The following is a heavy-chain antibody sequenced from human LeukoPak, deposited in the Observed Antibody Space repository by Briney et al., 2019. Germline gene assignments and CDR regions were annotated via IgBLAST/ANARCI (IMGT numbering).Heavy chain of an antibody. CDR1: VGSISSSSYY. D-gene: IGHD3-3*01. Sequence: SETLSLTCTVSVGSISSSSYYWGWIRQPPGKGLEWIGYIYYSGSTNYNPSLKSRVTISVDTSKNQFSLKLSSVTAADTAVYYCARTYYDFWSGYYTPQNWFDPWGQGTLVTVSS. CDR2: IYYSGST. V-gene: IGHV4-61*05. CDR3: ARTYYDFWSGYYTPQNWFDP. J-gene: IGHJ5*02.